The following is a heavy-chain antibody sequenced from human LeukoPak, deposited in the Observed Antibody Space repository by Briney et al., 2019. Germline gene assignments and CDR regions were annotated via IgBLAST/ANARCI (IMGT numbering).Heavy chain of an antibody. CDR3: ASRPDDYYDSSGNVQH. CDR2: IYYSGST. D-gene: IGHD3-22*01. J-gene: IGHJ1*01. CDR1: GGSISDTNYF. Sequence: SETLSLTCLVSGGSISDTNYFWGWTRQPPGKGLEWIGSIYYSGSTYYNPSLKSRVTISVDTSKNQFSLKLSSVTAADTAVYYCASRPDDYYDSSGNVQHWGQGTLVTVSS. V-gene: IGHV4-39*01.